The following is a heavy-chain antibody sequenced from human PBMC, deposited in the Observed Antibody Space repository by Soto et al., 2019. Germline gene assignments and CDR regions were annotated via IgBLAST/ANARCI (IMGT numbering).Heavy chain of an antibody. V-gene: IGHV4-38-2*01. CDR2: IYHSGST. CDR3: ARGKWEPYYFDY. J-gene: IGHJ4*02. Sequence: PSETLSLTCAVSGFSLSSGYYWDWIRQPPGKGLECIGTIYHSGSTYYNPSLKSRVTISVDTSKNQFSLKLDSVTAADTAVYYCARGKWEPYYFDYWGQGTLVTVSS. D-gene: IGHD1-26*01. CDR1: GFSLSSGYY.